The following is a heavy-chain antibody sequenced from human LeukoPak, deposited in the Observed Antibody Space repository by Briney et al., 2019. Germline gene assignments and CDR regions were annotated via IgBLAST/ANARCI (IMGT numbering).Heavy chain of an antibody. V-gene: IGHV4-34*01. CDR2: INHSGST. CDR3: AREALYYDILTGYYRGYYFDY. Sequence: SETLSLTCAVYGGSFSGYYWSWIRQPPGKGLEWIGEINHSGSTNYNPSLKSRVTISVDTSKNQFSLKLSSVTAADMAVYYCAREALYYDILTGYYRGYYFDYWGQGTLVTVSS. J-gene: IGHJ4*02. D-gene: IGHD3-9*01. CDR1: GGSFSGYY.